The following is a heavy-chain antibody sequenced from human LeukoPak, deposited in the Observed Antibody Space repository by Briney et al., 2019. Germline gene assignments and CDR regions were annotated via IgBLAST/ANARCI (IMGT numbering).Heavy chain of an antibody. CDR2: IYYSETT. J-gene: IGHJ5*02. CDR3: ASRYYDILTGYH. CDR1: GGSINSANYY. V-gene: IGHV4-39*01. D-gene: IGHD3-9*01. Sequence: SETLSLTCTVSGGSINSANYYWGWLRQPPGKGLEWIGSIYYSETTYDNPSLKSRVTISIETSKNQFSLKLSSVTAADTAVYYCASRYYDILTGYHWGQGTLVTVSS.